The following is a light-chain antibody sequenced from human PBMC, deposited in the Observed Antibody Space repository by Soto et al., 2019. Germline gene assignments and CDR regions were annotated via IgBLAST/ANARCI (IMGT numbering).Light chain of an antibody. V-gene: IGKV1-5*01. J-gene: IGKJ5*01. Sequence: DIQMTQSPSTLSASVGDRVTITCRASQSLSSWLAWYQQKPGKAPKLLIYDVSSLESGVPSRFSGSGSGTDFTLTISSLQAEDFATYYCQQSSRTPVTFGQGTRLEI. CDR1: QSLSSW. CDR3: QQSSRTPVT. CDR2: DVS.